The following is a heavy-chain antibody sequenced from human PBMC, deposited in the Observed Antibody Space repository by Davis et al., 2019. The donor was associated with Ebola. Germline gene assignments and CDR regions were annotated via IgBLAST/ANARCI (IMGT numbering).Heavy chain of an antibody. CDR3: ARRLGLLGNYYFDY. CDR1: GGSISSSSYY. CDR2: INHSGST. J-gene: IGHJ4*02. Sequence: PSETLSLTCTVSGGSISSSSYYWGWIRQPPGKGLEWIGEINHSGSTNYNPSLKSRVTISVDTSKNQFSLKLSSVTAADTAVYYCARRLGLLGNYYFDYWGQGTLVTVSS. D-gene: IGHD3-16*01. V-gene: IGHV4-39*07.